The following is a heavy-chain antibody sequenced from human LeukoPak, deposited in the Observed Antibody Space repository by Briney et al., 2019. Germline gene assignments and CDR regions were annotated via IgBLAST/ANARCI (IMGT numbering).Heavy chain of an antibody. CDR3: ARGYCSSTSCYLPYYYYGMDV. V-gene: IGHV1-8*01. CDR1: GYTFTSYD. Sequence: ASVKVSCKASGYTFTSYDINWVRQATGQGLEWMGWMNPNSGNTGYAQKFQDRVTMTRNTSISTAYMELSSLRSEDTAVYYCARGYCSSTSCYLPYYYYGMDVWGQGTTVTVSS. D-gene: IGHD2-2*01. CDR2: MNPNSGNT. J-gene: IGHJ6*02.